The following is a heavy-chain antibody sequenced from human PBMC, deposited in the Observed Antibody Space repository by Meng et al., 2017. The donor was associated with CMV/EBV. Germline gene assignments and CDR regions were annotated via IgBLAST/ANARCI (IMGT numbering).Heavy chain of an antibody. CDR3: ARAQTIHAVDV. Sequence: ETLSLTCAVYGGSFSGYYWRWTREPPGKGLEWIGEINHSGSTNYNPSLKSRVTISVDTSKNQFSLKLSSVTAADTAVYYCARAQTIHAVDVWGQGTTVTVSS. J-gene: IGHJ6*02. CDR1: GGSFSGYY. V-gene: IGHV4-34*01. D-gene: IGHD5-24*01. CDR2: INHSGST.